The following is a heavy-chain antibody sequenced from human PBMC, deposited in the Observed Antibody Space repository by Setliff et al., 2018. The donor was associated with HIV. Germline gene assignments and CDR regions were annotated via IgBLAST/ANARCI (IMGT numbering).Heavy chain of an antibody. CDR3: AREGLAVAGLNWFDP. Sequence: SETLSLTCTVSGGSITSGNYFWTWIRQPAGKGLEWIGYIYYSGSTNYNPSLKSRVTISVDTSKNQFSLKLSSVTAADTAVYYCAREGLAVAGLNWFDPWGQGTLVTVSS. J-gene: IGHJ5*02. CDR2: IYYSGST. D-gene: IGHD6-19*01. CDR1: GGSITSGNYF. V-gene: IGHV4-61*10.